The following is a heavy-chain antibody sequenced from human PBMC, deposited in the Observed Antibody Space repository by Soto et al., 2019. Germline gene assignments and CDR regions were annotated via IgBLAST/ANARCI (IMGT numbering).Heavy chain of an antibody. V-gene: IGHV3-7*01. Sequence: GGSLRLSCAASGFTLSSHWMAWVRQAPGKGLEWVATIKQDGSEKYYVDSVKGRFSISRDIAKNSLYLQMNSLRAEDTAVYYCGYRDSNSWFDPWGQGTLVTVSS. CDR2: IKQDGSEK. CDR1: GFTLSSHW. D-gene: IGHD1-26*01. J-gene: IGHJ5*02. CDR3: GYRDSNSWFDP.